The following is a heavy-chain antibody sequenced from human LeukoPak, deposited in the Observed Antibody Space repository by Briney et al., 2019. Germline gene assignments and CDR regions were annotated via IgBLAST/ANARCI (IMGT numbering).Heavy chain of an antibody. J-gene: IGHJ4*02. D-gene: IGHD3-22*01. CDR3: ARRGVVIRVILVGFHKEAFYFDS. CDR1: GFTFSSYS. V-gene: IGHV3-21*01. CDR2: ISSGSSYK. Sequence: GGSLRLSCAASGFTFSSYSMNWVRQAPGKGLEGVSSISSGSSYKHYAVSVKGRITISRDNAKSSLYLQMNSLRVEDTAVYYWARRGVVIRVILVGFHKEAFYFDSWGQGALVTVSS.